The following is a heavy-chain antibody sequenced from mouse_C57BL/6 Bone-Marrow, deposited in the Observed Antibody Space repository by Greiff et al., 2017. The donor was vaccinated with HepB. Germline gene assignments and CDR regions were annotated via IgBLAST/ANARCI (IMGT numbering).Heavy chain of an antibody. V-gene: IGHV14-4*01. CDR1: GFNIKDDY. CDR2: IDPENGDT. J-gene: IGHJ3*01. D-gene: IGHD3-3*01. Sequence: EVKLQESGAELVRPGASVKLSCTASGFNIKDDYMHWVKQRPEQGLEWIGWIDPENGDTEYASKFQGKATITADTSSNTAYLQLSSLTSEDTAVYYCTTWTDRFAYWGQGTLVTVSA. CDR3: TTWTDRFAY.